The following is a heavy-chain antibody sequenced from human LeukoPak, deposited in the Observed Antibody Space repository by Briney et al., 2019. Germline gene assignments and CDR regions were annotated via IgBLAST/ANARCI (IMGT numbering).Heavy chain of an antibody. CDR1: GFTFSSYG. V-gene: IGHV3-30*02. CDR2: IRYDGSNK. J-gene: IGHJ4*02. CDR3: AKDPMVRGVIGRYFDY. Sequence: GGSLRLSCAASGFTFSSYGMHWVRQAPGKGLEWVAFIRYDGSNKYYADSVKGRFTISRDNSKNTLYLQMNSLRAEDTAVYYCAKDPMVRGVIGRYFDYWGQGTLVPVSS. D-gene: IGHD3-10*01.